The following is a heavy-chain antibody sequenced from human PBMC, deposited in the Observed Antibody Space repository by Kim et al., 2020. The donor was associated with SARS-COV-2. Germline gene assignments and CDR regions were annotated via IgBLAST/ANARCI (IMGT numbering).Heavy chain of an antibody. CDR3: GRDTTGTGVVDY. CDR1: GFSFGDYY. J-gene: IGHJ4*02. D-gene: IGHD1-1*01. CDR2: ISGSSSYR. Sequence: GGSLRLSCVASGFSFGDYYMSWIRQAPGKGLEWVSYISGSSSYRNSTDSVKGRFTISRDNAKNSVFLQMNSLRREDTDVYFCGRDTTGTGVVDYWGQGTL. V-gene: IGHV3-11*05.